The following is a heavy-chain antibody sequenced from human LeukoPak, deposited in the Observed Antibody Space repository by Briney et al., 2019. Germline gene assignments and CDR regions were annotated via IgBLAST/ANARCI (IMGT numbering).Heavy chain of an antibody. CDR3: ARKVHGSGKLDY. D-gene: IGHD3-10*01. Sequence: GGSLRLSCAASGFTFSSYSMNWVRQAPGKGLEWVSYIRSSSSTIYYADSVKGRFTISRDNAKNSLYLQMNSLRAEDTAVYYCARKVHGSGKLDYWGQGTLVTVSS. CDR1: GFTFSSYS. V-gene: IGHV3-48*04. CDR2: IRSSSSTI. J-gene: IGHJ4*02.